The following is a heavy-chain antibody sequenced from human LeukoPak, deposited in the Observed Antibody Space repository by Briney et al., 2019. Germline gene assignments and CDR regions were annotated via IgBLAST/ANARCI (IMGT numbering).Heavy chain of an antibody. J-gene: IGHJ4*02. Sequence: GGSLRLSCAASGFTFSDYWMHWVRQAPGKGLVWVSRINTDGTSTKYADSVKGRFTISRDNARNTVYLQMNSLRAEDTAVYYCARARYSYAGIVDYWGQGTLVTVSS. CDR2: INTDGTST. CDR3: ARARYSYAGIVDY. V-gene: IGHV3-74*01. CDR1: GFTFSDYW. D-gene: IGHD5-12*01.